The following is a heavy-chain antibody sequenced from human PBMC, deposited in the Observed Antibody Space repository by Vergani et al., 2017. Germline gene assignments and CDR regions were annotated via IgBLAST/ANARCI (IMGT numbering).Heavy chain of an antibody. D-gene: IGHD6-13*01. CDR2: IYSGGST. V-gene: IGHV3-53*04. Sequence: EVQLVESGGGLVQPGGSLRLSCAASGFTVSSNYMSWVRQAPGKGLEWVSVIYSGGSTYYADSVKGRFTISRHNSKNTLYLQMNSLRAEDTAVYYCARGGGLEQQLPARVFDYWGQGTLVTVSS. CDR1: GFTVSSNY. CDR3: ARGGGLEQQLPARVFDY. J-gene: IGHJ4*02.